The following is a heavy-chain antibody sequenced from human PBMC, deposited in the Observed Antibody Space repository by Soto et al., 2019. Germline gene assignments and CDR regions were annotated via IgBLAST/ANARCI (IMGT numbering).Heavy chain of an antibody. CDR1: GFTFRSFA. J-gene: IGHJ5*02. CDR3: AKGGSIWFGEFSNWSDP. D-gene: IGHD3-10*01. CDR2: ITGGGDRT. V-gene: IGHV3-23*01. Sequence: EVQLLESGGGLVQPGGSLRLFCAASGFTFRSFAMSWVRQAPGKGLEWVSGITGGGDRTYYADSVKGRFTISRDSSKNTLYLQMDSLRVEDTAVYYCAKGGSIWFGEFSNWSDPWGQGTLVTVSS.